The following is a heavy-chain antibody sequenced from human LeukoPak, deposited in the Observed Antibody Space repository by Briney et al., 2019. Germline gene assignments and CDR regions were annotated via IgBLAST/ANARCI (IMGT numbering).Heavy chain of an antibody. J-gene: IGHJ4*02. CDR1: GFTFSDYW. D-gene: IGHD3-22*01. V-gene: IGHV3-7*01. Sequence: GGSLRLSCAASGFTFSDYWMSWLRQAPGKGLEYVANIKKDGSEKHYVDSVKGRFTISRDNPKNLLYLQMSNLRAEDTAVYYCARLSVVMVPSDYWGQGTLVTVSS. CDR2: IKKDGSEK. CDR3: ARLSVVMVPSDY.